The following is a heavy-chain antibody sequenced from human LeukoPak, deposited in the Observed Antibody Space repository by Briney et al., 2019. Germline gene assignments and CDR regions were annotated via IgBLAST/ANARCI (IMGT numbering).Heavy chain of an antibody. V-gene: IGHV5-51*01. CDR1: GYSFTSYW. CDR2: IYPGDSDT. J-gene: IGHJ3*02. Sequence: GESLKISCKGSGYSFTSYWIGWVRQMPGKGLEWMGIIYPGDSDTRYSPSFQGQVTISDDKSISTAYLQWSSLKASDTAMYYCARRGRGIAVADDAFDIWGQGTMVTVSS. D-gene: IGHD6-19*01. CDR3: ARRGRGIAVADDAFDI.